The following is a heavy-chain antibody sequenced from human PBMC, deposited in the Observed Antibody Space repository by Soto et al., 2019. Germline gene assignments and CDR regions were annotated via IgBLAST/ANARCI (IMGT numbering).Heavy chain of an antibody. V-gene: IGHV3-33*01. Sequence: QVQLVESGGGVVQPGRSLRLSCAASGFTFNSYGMHWVRQAPGTGLEWVAVIWYDGSNKYYADSVKGRFTISSDNSKNRLYLQLTSLRADDTVVYYCARSHNWNYVGLDYWGQGTLVTVSS. J-gene: IGHJ4*02. CDR3: ARSHNWNYVGLDY. CDR1: GFTFNSYG. D-gene: IGHD1-7*01. CDR2: IWYDGSNK.